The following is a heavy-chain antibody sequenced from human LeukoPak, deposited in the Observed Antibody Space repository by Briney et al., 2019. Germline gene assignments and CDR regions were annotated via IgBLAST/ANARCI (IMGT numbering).Heavy chain of an antibody. Sequence: SETLSLTCTVSGGSISSGGYYWSWIRQHPGKGLEWIGYIYYSGSTYYNPSLKSRVTISVDTSKNQFSLKLSSVTAADTAVYYCARGQVLPAATYFYYYYGMDVWGQGTTVTVSS. CDR2: IYYSGST. V-gene: IGHV4-31*03. J-gene: IGHJ6*02. CDR1: GGSISSGGYY. CDR3: ARGQVLPAATYFYYYYGMDV. D-gene: IGHD2-2*01.